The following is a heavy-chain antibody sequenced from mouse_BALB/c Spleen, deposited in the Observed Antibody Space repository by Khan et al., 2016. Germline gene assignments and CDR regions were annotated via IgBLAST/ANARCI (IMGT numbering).Heavy chain of an antibody. D-gene: IGHD1-1*01. CDR1: GYTFTNYG. J-gene: IGHJ3*01. V-gene: IGHV9-3-1*01. Sequence: QIHLVQSGPELKKPGETVRISCKASGYTFTNYGMNWVKQAPGKGLKWMGWINTYTGEPTYADDFKGRFAFSLETSASTAYLQINNLKNEDTTTYFCARPDYGSSRGFADWGQGTLVTVSA. CDR3: ARPDYGSSRGFAD. CDR2: INTYTGEP.